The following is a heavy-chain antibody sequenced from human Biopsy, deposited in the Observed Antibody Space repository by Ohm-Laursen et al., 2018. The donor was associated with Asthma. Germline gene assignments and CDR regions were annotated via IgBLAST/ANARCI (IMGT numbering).Heavy chain of an antibody. CDR3: GRERSYMVDY. J-gene: IGHJ4*02. Sequence: SSLRLSCAASGFTFGSYGLHWVRQAPGKGLEWVADIWFDGSNKHYADSVKGRFTISRDNSKNTLYLQMNSLRAEDMALYYCGRERSYMVDYWGQGTLVIVSS. CDR2: IWFDGSNK. CDR1: GFTFGSYG. V-gene: IGHV3-33*01. D-gene: IGHD3-10*01.